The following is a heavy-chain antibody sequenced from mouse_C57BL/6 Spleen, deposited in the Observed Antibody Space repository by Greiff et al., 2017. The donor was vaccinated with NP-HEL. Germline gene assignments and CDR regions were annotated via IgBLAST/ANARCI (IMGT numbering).Heavy chain of an antibody. Sequence: QVQLQQSGAELARPGASVKLSCKASGYTFTSYGISWVKQRTGQGLEWIGEIYPRSGNTYYNEKFKGKATLTADKSSSTAYMELRSLTSEDSAVYFCARLVYYGSSFYYFDYWGQGTTLTVSS. V-gene: IGHV1-81*01. J-gene: IGHJ2*01. CDR2: IYPRSGNT. D-gene: IGHD1-1*01. CDR3: ARLVYYGSSFYYFDY. CDR1: GYTFTSYG.